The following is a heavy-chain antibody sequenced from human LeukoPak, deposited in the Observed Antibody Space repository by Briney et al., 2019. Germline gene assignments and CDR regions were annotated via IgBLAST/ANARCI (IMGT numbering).Heavy chain of an antibody. CDR2: IYHTGNI. D-gene: IGHD6-19*01. CDR3: ARFGSGWWYNDY. J-gene: IGHJ4*02. CDR1: GASITSYY. Sequence: SETLSLTCAVSGASITSYYWTWIRQPPGKGLEWIGYIYHTGNIKYNPSLNSRVTISIDTSKNQFSLKLSSVTAADTAVYYCARFGSGWWYNDYWGQGTLVTVSS. V-gene: IGHV4-59*01.